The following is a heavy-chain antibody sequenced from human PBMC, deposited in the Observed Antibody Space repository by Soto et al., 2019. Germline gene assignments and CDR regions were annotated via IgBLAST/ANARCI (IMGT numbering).Heavy chain of an antibody. CDR3: AREASYYDFWSGYQPHAFDI. CDR1: GGSISSYY. CDR2: IYYSGST. D-gene: IGHD3-3*01. J-gene: IGHJ3*02. V-gene: IGHV4-59*01. Sequence: SETLSLTCTVSGGSISSYYWSWIRQPPGKGLEWIGYIYYSGSTNYNPSLKSRVTISVDTSKNQFSLKLSSVTAADTAVYYCAREASYYDFWSGYQPHAFDIWGQGTMVTVPS.